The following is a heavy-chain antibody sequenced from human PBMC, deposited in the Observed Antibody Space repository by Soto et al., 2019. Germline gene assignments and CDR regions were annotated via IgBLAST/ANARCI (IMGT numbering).Heavy chain of an antibody. CDR2: IYYSGST. Sequence: SETLSLTCTVSGGSISSYYWSWIRQPPGKGLEWIGYIYYSGSTNYNPSLKSRVTISVDTSKNQFSLKLSSVTAADTAVYYCARLRGYDLDWAFDYWGQGTLVTVSS. J-gene: IGHJ4*02. CDR3: ARLRGYDLDWAFDY. V-gene: IGHV4-59*08. CDR1: GGSISSYY. D-gene: IGHD5-12*01.